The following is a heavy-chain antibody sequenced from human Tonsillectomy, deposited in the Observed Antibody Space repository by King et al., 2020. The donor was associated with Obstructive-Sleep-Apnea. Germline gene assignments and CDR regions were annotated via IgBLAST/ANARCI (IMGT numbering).Heavy chain of an antibody. CDR1: GGSISSYY. CDR2: IYYGGST. Sequence: VQLQESGPGLVKPSETLSLTCTVSGGSISSYYWSLIRQPPGKGLEWIGYIYYGGSTNYNPPLQSRVTISVDTSKNQFSLKLSSVTAADTAVYYCARSGSGMDVWGQGTTVTVSS. V-gene: IGHV4-59*08. J-gene: IGHJ6*02. D-gene: IGHD1-26*01. CDR3: ARSGSGMDV.